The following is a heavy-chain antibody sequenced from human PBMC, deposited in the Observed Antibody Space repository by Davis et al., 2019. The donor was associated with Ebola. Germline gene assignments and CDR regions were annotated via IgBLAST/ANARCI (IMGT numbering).Heavy chain of an antibody. D-gene: IGHD2-15*01. Sequence: PSETLSLTCTVSGISISPYYWCWIRQPAGKGLEWIGRVSTNGNTNYNPPLKGRVTMSGDSSKKQFSLRLSSVTGADTAVYYCATLYCSGGSCYSYWGQGTLVTVSS. CDR2: VSTNGNT. CDR1: GISISPYY. CDR3: ATLYCSGGSCYSY. J-gene: IGHJ4*02. V-gene: IGHV4-4*07.